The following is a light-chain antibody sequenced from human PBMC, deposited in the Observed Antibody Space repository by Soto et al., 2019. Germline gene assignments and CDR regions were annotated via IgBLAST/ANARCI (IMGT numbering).Light chain of an antibody. Sequence: EIVLSQTPGTLSLSPGERATLSCRASQSVSSSYLAWYQQKPGQAPRLLIYGASSRVTGIPDRFSGSGSGTDFTLTISRLEPEDFAVYYCHQYNSWPRGTFGPGTNVEIK. CDR1: QSVSSSY. CDR2: GAS. CDR3: HQYNSWPRGT. J-gene: IGKJ3*01. V-gene: IGKV3-20*01.